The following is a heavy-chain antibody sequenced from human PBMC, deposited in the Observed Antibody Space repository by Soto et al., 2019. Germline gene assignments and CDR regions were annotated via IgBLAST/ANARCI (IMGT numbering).Heavy chain of an antibody. CDR2: ISAYNGNT. V-gene: IGHV1-18*01. J-gene: IGHJ4*02. CDR1: GYTFTNFG. D-gene: IGHD3-9*01. Sequence: ASVKVSCKASGYTFTNFGISWARQAPGQGLEWMGWISAYNGNTNYAQNFQGRVTITTDTSASTAYMELSSLRSEDTAVYYCASAYDILTGYLTYYWGQGTLVTVS. CDR3: ASAYDILTGYLTYY.